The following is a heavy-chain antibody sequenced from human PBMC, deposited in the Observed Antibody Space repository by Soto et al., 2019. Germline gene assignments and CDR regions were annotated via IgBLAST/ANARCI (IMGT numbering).Heavy chain of an antibody. Sequence: QVQLVQSGAEVKKPGSSVKVSCKASGGTFSSYAISWVRQAPGQGLEWMGGIIPIFSTANYAQKFQGRVTITADESTSTAYMELSSLRSEDTAVYYCAGQSMHDIVAVPAARNWFDPWGQGTLVTVSS. CDR2: IIPIFSTA. CDR1: GGTFSSYA. CDR3: AGQSMHDIVAVPAARNWFDP. D-gene: IGHD2-2*01. J-gene: IGHJ5*02. V-gene: IGHV1-69*01.